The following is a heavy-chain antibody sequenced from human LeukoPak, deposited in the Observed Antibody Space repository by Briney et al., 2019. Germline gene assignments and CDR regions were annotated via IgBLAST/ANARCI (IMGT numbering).Heavy chain of an antibody. CDR2: IKQDGTDK. Sequence: TGGSLRLSCAASGFTFSSYWMTWVRQAPGKGLEWVANIKQDGTDKYYVDSVKGRFTISRDNAKNLLFLQLGSLRADDTAAYYCARASMGGRDYHLDPWGQGTLVTVSS. V-gene: IGHV3-7*01. J-gene: IGHJ5*02. D-gene: IGHD1-26*01. CDR1: GFTFSSYW. CDR3: ARASMGGRDYHLDP.